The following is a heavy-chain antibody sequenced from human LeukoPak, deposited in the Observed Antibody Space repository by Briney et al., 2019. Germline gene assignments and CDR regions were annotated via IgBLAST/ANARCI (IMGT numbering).Heavy chain of an antibody. Sequence: GGSLRLSCAASGFTFSTYAMTWVRQAPGKGLEWVSGFSDSGGATYYADSVKGRFTISRDNSKNTLYLQMNSPRAEDTAVYYCAKVRVTGYSSFDSWGQGTLVTVSS. CDR3: AKVRVTGYSSFDS. CDR2: FSDSGGAT. D-gene: IGHD3-9*01. J-gene: IGHJ4*02. CDR1: GFTFSTYA. V-gene: IGHV3-23*01.